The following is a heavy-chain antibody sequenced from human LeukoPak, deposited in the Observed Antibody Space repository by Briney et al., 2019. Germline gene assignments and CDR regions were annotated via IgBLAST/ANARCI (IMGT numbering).Heavy chain of an antibody. Sequence: GGSLRLSCAASRFTFSNYGVNWVRQAPGKGLEWVSYINSRSSTIYYADSVRGRFTISRDNAKNSLYLQMNSLKAEDTAIYYCARRGGSDGWGAFDVWGQGTMVTVSS. CDR3: ARRGGSDGWGAFDV. CDR1: RFTFSNYG. CDR2: INSRSSTI. J-gene: IGHJ3*01. D-gene: IGHD5-24*01. V-gene: IGHV3-48*01.